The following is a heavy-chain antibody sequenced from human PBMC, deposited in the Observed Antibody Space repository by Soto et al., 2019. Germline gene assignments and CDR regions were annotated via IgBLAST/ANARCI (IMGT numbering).Heavy chain of an antibody. V-gene: IGHV1-46*02. J-gene: IGHJ4*02. CDR2: IHPSGGGT. Sequence: QVQLVQSGAEVRKPGASVKVSCKPSGYTFNTYYLHWRRQAPGQALEWMGVIHPSGGGTTYAQKFLGRVTVTRDTSTTTVFMELSSLRSDDTAVYYCARGGHIAVVTASFDNWGQGTLVTVSS. CDR1: GYTFNTYY. CDR3: ARGGHIAVVTASFDN. D-gene: IGHD2-21*02.